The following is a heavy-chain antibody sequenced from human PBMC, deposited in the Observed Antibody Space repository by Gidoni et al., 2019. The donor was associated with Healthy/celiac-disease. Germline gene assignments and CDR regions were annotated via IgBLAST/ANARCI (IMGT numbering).Heavy chain of an antibody. D-gene: IGHD1-26*01. V-gene: IGHV4-31*03. Sequence: QVQLQESGPGLVKPSQTLSLTCTVSGGSISSGGYYWSWIRQHPGQGLEWIGYFYSSGSNYYNPSLKSRVTISVATSKNQFSLKLSSGTAAAPAVYYCARDAGELLRGVDWGPGTLVTVSS. J-gene: IGHJ4*02. CDR3: ARDAGELLRGVD. CDR1: GGSISSGGYY. CDR2: FYSSGSN.